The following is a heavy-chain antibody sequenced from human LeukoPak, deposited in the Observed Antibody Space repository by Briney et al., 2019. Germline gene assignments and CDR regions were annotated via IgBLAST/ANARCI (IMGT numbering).Heavy chain of an antibody. CDR3: ARHYADFPRDTTDYFDY. J-gene: IGHJ4*02. Sequence: GESLKISCQGSGYSFTSYWIGWVRQMPGKGLEYMGIIISDDSDTRYSPSFQGQVTISADKSINTAYLQWSSLEASDTAIYYCARHYADFPRDTTDYFDYWGQGTLVTVSS. CDR1: GYSFTSYW. D-gene: IGHD1-1*01. CDR2: IISDDSDT. V-gene: IGHV5-51*01.